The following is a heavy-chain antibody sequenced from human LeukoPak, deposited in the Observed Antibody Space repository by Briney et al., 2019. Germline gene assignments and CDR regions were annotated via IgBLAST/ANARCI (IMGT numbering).Heavy chain of an antibody. CDR1: GFTFSNYD. Sequence: GGSLRLSCAASGFTFSNYDMNWVRQAPGKGLEWVSFVSRSGSAIYYADFVKGRFTISRNNAKNSLYLQMNSLRAEDTAVYYCAREGYRSGWAYFDNWGQGTLATVSS. CDR3: AREGYRSGWAYFDN. D-gene: IGHD6-19*01. CDR2: VSRSGSAI. J-gene: IGHJ4*02. V-gene: IGHV3-48*03.